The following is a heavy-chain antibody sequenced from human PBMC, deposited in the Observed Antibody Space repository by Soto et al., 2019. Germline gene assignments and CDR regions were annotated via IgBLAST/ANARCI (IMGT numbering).Heavy chain of an antibody. J-gene: IGHJ4*02. D-gene: IGHD6-6*01. V-gene: IGHV3-23*01. Sequence: EVQLLESGGGLVQPGGSLRLSCAASGFRFSSKAMSWVRQAPGKGLEWVSIISSSGSSTYYTDSLKGRFTISRDNSKNMVYLEMNYLRAEDTAVYYCAKENGFQFVNFGASGFDYWGQGSLVSVSS. CDR1: GFRFSSKA. CDR2: ISSSGSST. CDR3: AKENGFQFVNFGASGFDY.